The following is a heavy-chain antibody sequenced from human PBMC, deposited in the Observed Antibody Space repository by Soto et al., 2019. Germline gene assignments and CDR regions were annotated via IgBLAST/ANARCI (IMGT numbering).Heavy chain of an antibody. Sequence: QVQLVQSGAEVKKPGASVKVSCKASGYTFTSYGISWVRQAPGQGLEWMGWISAYNGNTNYAQKLQGRVTMTTDTSTSTAYMELRRLRSDDTAVYYCARVRKGPGEGSHTQDYWGQGTLVTVSS. CDR2: ISAYNGNT. J-gene: IGHJ4*02. V-gene: IGHV1-18*04. CDR3: ARVRKGPGEGSHTQDY. D-gene: IGHD3-10*01. CDR1: GYTFTSYG.